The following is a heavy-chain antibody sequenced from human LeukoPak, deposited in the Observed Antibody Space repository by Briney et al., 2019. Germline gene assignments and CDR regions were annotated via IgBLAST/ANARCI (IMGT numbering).Heavy chain of an antibody. V-gene: IGHV3-23*01. Sequence: SGGSLRLSCAASGFTFSSYAMSWVRQAPGKGLEWVSAISGSGGSTYYADSVKGRFTISRDNSKNTLYLQMNSLRAEDTAVYYCAKTYYYDSSGYYYRAGYYYYGMDVWGQGTTVTVSS. J-gene: IGHJ6*02. D-gene: IGHD3-22*01. CDR3: AKTYYYDSSGYYYRAGYYYYGMDV. CDR1: GFTFSSYA. CDR2: ISGSGGST.